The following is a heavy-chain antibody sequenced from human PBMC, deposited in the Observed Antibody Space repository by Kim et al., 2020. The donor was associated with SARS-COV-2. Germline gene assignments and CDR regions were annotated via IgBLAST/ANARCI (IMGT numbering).Heavy chain of an antibody. J-gene: IGHJ3*02. CDR2: ISSSGSTI. V-gene: IGHV3-11*01. Sequence: GGSLRLSCAASGFTFSDYYMSWIRQAPGKGLEWVSYISSSGSTIYYADSVKGRFTISRDNAKNSLYLQMNSLRAEDTAVYYCAREVYYYDSSGYYFDAFDIWGQGTMVTVSS. CDR3: AREVYYYDSSGYYFDAFDI. D-gene: IGHD3-22*01. CDR1: GFTFSDYY.